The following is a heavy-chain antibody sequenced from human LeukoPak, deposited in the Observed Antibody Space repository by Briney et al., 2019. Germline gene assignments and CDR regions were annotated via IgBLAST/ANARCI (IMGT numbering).Heavy chain of an antibody. J-gene: IGHJ6*02. CDR2: IYTSGST. CDR1: GGSNSSGSYY. Sequence: SHTLSLIRTVCGGSNSSGSYYGGWIPQPTGRGLERIGRIYTSGSTNYNVSLKSRVTISVDTAKYQFSLKLSSVAAADTAVYYRARGSHSSSSDYYYYGMDVWGQGTTVTVS. V-gene: IGHV4-61*02. D-gene: IGHD6-6*01. CDR3: ARGSHSSSSDYYYYGMDV.